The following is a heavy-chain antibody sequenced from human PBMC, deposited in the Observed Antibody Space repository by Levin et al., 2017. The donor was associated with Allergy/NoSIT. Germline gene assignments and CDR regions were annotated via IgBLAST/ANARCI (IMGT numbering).Heavy chain of an antibody. CDR1: GGSFSGYY. J-gene: IGHJ4*02. Sequence: GSLRLSCAVYGGSFSGYYWSWIRQPPGKGLEWIGEINHSGSTNYNPSLKSRVTISVDTSKNQFSLKLSSVTAADTAVYYCARGRGGYSGYDPRRYFDYWGQGTLVTVSS. V-gene: IGHV4-34*01. CDR3: ARGRGGYSGYDPRRYFDY. D-gene: IGHD5-12*01. CDR2: INHSGST.